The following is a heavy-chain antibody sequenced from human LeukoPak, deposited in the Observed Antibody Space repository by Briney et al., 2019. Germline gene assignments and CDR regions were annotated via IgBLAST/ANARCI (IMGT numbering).Heavy chain of an antibody. Sequence: HPGRSLSLSCAASGFTFSSYTMSWVRQAPGKGLEWVSTITTSNGNTYYADSVKGRFTVSRDNSKNTLFLQMNSLRAEDTAVYYCAKDGGLWVSAHWGDSWGRGTLATVSS. J-gene: IGHJ4*02. CDR3: AKDGGLWVSAHWGDS. V-gene: IGHV3-23*01. CDR2: ITTSNGNT. D-gene: IGHD7-27*01. CDR1: GFTFSSYT.